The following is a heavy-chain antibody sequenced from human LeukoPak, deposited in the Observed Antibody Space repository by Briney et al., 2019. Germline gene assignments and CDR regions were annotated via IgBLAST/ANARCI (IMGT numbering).Heavy chain of an antibody. J-gene: IGHJ6*02. Sequence: GGSLRLSCAASGFTFSRFWMTWVRQAPGKGLEWVANINQDGGEKYYVDSVKGRFTISRDNAKNSLYLQMNSLRAEDTAVYYCARVSGYCSSTSCPIQYYYGMDVWGQGTTVTVSS. D-gene: IGHD2-2*03. CDR3: ARVSGYCSSTSCPIQYYYGMDV. CDR2: INQDGGEK. CDR1: GFTFSRFW. V-gene: IGHV3-7*01.